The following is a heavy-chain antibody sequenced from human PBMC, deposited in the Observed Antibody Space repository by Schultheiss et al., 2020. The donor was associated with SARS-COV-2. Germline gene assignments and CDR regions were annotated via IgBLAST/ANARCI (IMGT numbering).Heavy chain of an antibody. CDR1: GFTFSSYS. Sequence: GGSLRLSCAAFGFTFSSYSMNWVRQAPGKGLERVSVISCSGGSTLYADSVKGRFTISRDNAKNSLYLQMNSLRAEDTAVYYCARGSPNDYDYVWGSYRYPFDYWGQGTLVTVSS. CDR2: ISCSGGST. CDR3: ARGSPNDYDYVWGSYRYPFDY. D-gene: IGHD3-16*02. J-gene: IGHJ4*02. V-gene: IGHV3-21*01.